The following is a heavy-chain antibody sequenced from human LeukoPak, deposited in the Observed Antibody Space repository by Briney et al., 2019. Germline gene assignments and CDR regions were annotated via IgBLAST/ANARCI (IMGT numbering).Heavy chain of an antibody. CDR2: ISAYNGNT. D-gene: IGHD3-10*01. J-gene: IGHJ4*02. Sequence: ASVKVSCKASGGTFSSYAISWVRQAPGQGLEWMGWISAYNGNTNYAQKLQGRVTMTTDTSTSTAYMELRSLRSDDTAVYYCARVHLGYCGSGRLDYWGQGTLVTVSS. V-gene: IGHV1-18*01. CDR3: ARVHLGYCGSGRLDY. CDR1: GGTFSSYA.